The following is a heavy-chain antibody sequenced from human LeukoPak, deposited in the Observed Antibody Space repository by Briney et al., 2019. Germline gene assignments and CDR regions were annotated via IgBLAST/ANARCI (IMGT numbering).Heavy chain of an antibody. V-gene: IGHV3-33*01. D-gene: IGHD2-2*01. Sequence: VAVIWYDGSNKYYADSVKGRFTISRDNSKNTLYLQMNSLRAEDTAVYYCARDSSMSGFDPWGQGTLVTVSS. CDR2: IWYDGSNK. CDR3: ARDSSMSGFDP. J-gene: IGHJ5*02.